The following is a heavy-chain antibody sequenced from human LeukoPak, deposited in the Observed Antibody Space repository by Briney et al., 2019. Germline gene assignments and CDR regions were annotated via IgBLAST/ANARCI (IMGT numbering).Heavy chain of an antibody. CDR3: ARSSGSYYDY. V-gene: IGHV5-51*01. CDR2: IYPGDSDT. J-gene: IGHJ4*02. CDR1: GYSFPSSL. D-gene: IGHD1-26*01. Sequence: GESLKISCKGSGYSFPSSLLGWVRQMPGKGLEWMGIIYPGDSDTRYSPSFQGQVTISADKSISTAYLQWSSLKASDTAMYYCARSSGSYYDYWGQGTLVTVSS.